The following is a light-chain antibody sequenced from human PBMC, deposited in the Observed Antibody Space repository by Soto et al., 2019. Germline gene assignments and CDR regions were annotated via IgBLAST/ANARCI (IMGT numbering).Light chain of an antibody. J-gene: IGKJ1*01. Sequence: EIVLTQSPATLSLSPGERATLSCRASQSVSSYLAWYQQKPGRAPRLLIYDASNRATGIPARFSGSGSGTDFTLTISSLEPEDFAVYYCQQRSNSRTFGQGTKVDIK. CDR2: DAS. CDR1: QSVSSY. V-gene: IGKV3-11*01. CDR3: QQRSNSRT.